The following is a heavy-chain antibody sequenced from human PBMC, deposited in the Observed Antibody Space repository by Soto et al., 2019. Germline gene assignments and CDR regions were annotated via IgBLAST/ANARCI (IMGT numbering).Heavy chain of an antibody. Sequence: SETLSLTCTVSGGSISSYYWSWIRQPPGKGLEWIGYIYYSGSTNYNPSLKSRVTISEDTSKNQFSLKLSSVTAADTAVYYCARLELPDAFDIWGQGTMVTVSS. V-gene: IGHV4-59*08. J-gene: IGHJ3*02. CDR1: GGSISSYY. CDR2: IYYSGST. CDR3: ARLELPDAFDI. D-gene: IGHD1-1*01.